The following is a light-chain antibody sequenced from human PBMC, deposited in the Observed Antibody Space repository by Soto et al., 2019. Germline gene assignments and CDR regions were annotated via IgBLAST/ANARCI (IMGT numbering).Light chain of an antibody. J-gene: IGKJ4*01. CDR3: QQYDNWPLT. CDR2: GAS. CDR1: QSVSSSY. Sequence: EIVLTQSPGTLSLSPWERATLSCRASQSVSSSYLAWYQQKPGQAPRLLIYGASSRASGIPDRFSGSGSGTDFTLTISSLQSEDFAVYYSQQYDNWPLTFGGGTKVDIK. V-gene: IGKV3-20*01.